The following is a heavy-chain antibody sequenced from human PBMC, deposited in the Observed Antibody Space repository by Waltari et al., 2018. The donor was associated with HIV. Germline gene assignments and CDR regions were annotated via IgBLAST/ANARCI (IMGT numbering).Heavy chain of an antibody. CDR2: IKSEDDGGTT. V-gene: IGHV3-15*01. J-gene: IGHJ4*02. CDR1: GFTLTNAW. Sequence: EVQLVESVGGMVKPGACLRLSCGAAGFTLTNAWMSWVRRAPGRGLEWVGRIKSEDDGGTTDYAAPVKGRFTISRDDSKNALYLQMNSLKTEDTALYYCTSTGGGITDYWGQGTLVTVSS. CDR3: TSTGGGITDY. D-gene: IGHD2-15*01.